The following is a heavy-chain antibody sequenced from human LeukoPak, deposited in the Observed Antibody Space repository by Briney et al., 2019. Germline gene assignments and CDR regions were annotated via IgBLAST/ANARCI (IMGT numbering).Heavy chain of an antibody. CDR3: ARHAAHYYDILTGYPPHFDY. CDR2: IYNGGII. D-gene: IGHD3-9*01. CDR1: GDSISRYY. J-gene: IGHJ4*02. V-gene: IGHV4-4*07. Sequence: PSETLSLTCTVSGDSISRYYWSWIRQPAGKGLEWIGRIYNGGIITYNPSLKSRVTMSIDTSNNQFSLKLSSVTAADTAVYYCARHAAHYYDILTGYPPHFDYWGQGTLVTVSS.